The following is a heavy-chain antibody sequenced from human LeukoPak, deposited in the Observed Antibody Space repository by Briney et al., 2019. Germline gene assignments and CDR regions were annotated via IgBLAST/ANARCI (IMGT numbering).Heavy chain of an antibody. CDR2: IKQDGVEK. J-gene: IGHJ3*02. CDR1: GFPFSGFW. Sequence: GGSLRLSCAASGFPFSGFWMNWVRQAPGKGLEWVANIKQDGVEKYYVDSVKGRFTISRDNAKNSLYLQMNSLRAEDTAIYYCVRGQGEMATIRRGAFDIWGQGTMVTVSS. D-gene: IGHD5-24*01. CDR3: VRGQGEMATIRRGAFDI. V-gene: IGHV3-7*01.